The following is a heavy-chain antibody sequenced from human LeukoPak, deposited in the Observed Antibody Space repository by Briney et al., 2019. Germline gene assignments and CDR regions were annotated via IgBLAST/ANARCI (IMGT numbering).Heavy chain of an antibody. D-gene: IGHD2-2*01. CDR2: IGTAGDT. CDR3: ARVGDCSSTSCWDGMDV. J-gene: IGHJ6*02. CDR1: GFTFSSYD. V-gene: IGHV3-13*01. Sequence: PGGSLRLSCAASGFTFSSYDMHWVRQATGKGLEWVSAIGTAGDTYYPGSVKGRFTISRENAKNSLYLQMNSLRAGDTAVYYCARVGDCSSTSCWDGMDVWGQGTTVTVSS.